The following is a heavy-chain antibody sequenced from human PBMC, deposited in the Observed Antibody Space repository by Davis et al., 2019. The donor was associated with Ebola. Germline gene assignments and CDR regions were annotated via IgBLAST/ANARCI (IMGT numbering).Heavy chain of an antibody. CDR2: IRYDGSNK. V-gene: IGHV3-30*02. J-gene: IGHJ3*02. Sequence: PGGSLRLSCAASGFTFSSYGMHWVRQAPGKGLEWVAFIRYDGSNKYYADSVKGRFTISRDNSKNTLYLQMNSLRAEDTAVYYCARSRQKMAAFDIWGQGTMVTVSS. CDR1: GFTFSSYG. CDR3: ARSRQKMAAFDI. D-gene: IGHD5-24*01.